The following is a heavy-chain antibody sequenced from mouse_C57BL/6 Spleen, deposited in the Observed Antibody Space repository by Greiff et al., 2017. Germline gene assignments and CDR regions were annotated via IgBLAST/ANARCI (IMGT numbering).Heavy chain of an antibody. Sequence: VKLQESGPELVKPGASVKISCKASGYTFTDYYINWVKQRPGQGLEWIGWIFPGSGGTYYNEKFKGKATLTVDKSSSTAYMLFSSLTSEDSAVYFCASPDYDRGWYFDYWGQGTTLTVSS. D-gene: IGHD2-4*01. CDR1: GYTFTDYY. J-gene: IGHJ2*01. CDR2: IFPGSGGT. CDR3: ASPDYDRGWYFDY. V-gene: IGHV1-75*01.